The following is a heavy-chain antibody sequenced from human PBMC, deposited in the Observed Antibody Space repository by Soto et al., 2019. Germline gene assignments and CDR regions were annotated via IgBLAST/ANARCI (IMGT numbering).Heavy chain of an antibody. J-gene: IGHJ5*02. V-gene: IGHV3-49*03. CDR1: GFTFGDYA. Sequence: PGGSLSLSCTASGFTFGDYAMNWFRQAPGKGLEWIGFIKSRAYGGTTEYAASVKGRFTISRDDSKSIAYLQMNSLKTEDTAVYYCTREHYTYGPTNWFDPWGQGTLVTVSS. CDR3: TREHYTYGPTNWFDP. CDR2: IKSRAYGGTT. D-gene: IGHD5-18*01.